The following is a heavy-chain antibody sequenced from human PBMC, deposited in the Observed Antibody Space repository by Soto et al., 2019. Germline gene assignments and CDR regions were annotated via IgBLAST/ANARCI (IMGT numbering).Heavy chain of an antibody. CDR3: ARSCSSTSCRAGDY. Sequence: GGSLRLSCAASGFTFSSYEMNWVRQAPGKGLEWVSYISSSGSTIYYADSVKGRFTISRDNAKNSLYLQMNSLRAEDTAVYYCARSCSSTSCRAGDYWGQGTLVTVSS. V-gene: IGHV3-48*03. CDR1: GFTFSSYE. CDR2: ISSSGSTI. D-gene: IGHD2-2*01. J-gene: IGHJ4*02.